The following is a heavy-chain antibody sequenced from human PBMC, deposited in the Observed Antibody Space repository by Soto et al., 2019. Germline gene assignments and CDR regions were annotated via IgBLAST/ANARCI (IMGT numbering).Heavy chain of an antibody. CDR3: ARGTPPEVRYCSSTSCRTFDY. D-gene: IGHD2-2*01. CDR1: GYTFTSYA. CDR2: INAGNGNT. J-gene: IGHJ4*02. V-gene: IGHV1-3*01. Sequence: QVQLVQSGAEVKKPGASVKVSCKASGYTFTSYAMHWVRQAPGQRLEWMGWINAGNGNTKYSQKFQGRVTITRDTSASTAYMGLSSLRSEDTAVYYCARGTPPEVRYCSSTSCRTFDYWGQGTLVTVSS.